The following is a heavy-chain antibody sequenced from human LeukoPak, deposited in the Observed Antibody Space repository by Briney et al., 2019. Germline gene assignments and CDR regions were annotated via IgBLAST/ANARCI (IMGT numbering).Heavy chain of an antibody. V-gene: IGHV3-11*01. CDR3: VRKARRAGGQ. Sequence: GGSLRLSCAASGFSFGGHYMSWVRQAPGKGPEWISYISGNGGDIAYADSVKGRFTISRDNAKNLLHLQMNSLRVEDTAVYHCVRKARRAGGQWGQGTLIAVSS. D-gene: IGHD6-13*01. CDR1: GFSFGGHY. CDR2: ISGNGGDI. J-gene: IGHJ4*02.